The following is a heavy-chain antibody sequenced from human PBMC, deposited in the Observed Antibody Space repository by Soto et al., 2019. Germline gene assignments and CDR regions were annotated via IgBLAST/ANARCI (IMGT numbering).Heavy chain of an antibody. CDR3: ARGHLRYCSSTSCPDEGRISYYCGMDV. CDR2: INHSGST. V-gene: IGHV4-34*01. Sequence: SETLSLTCSVYGWSFSGYYWSWIRQPPGKGLEWIGEINHSGSTNYNPSLKSRVTISVDTSKNQFSLKLSSVTAADTAVYYCARGHLRYCSSTSCPDEGRISYYCGMDVWGQGTTVTVSS. J-gene: IGHJ6*02. CDR1: GWSFSGYY. D-gene: IGHD2-2*01.